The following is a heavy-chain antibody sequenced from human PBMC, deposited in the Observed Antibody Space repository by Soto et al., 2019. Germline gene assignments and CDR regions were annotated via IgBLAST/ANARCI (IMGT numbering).Heavy chain of an antibody. CDR1: GGTFSSYA. Sequence: WASVKVSCKASGGTFSSYAISWVRQAPGQGLEWMGGIIPIFGTANYAQKFQGRVTITADESTSTAYMELSSLRSEDTAVYYCARDRTYCGGDCYSSSYAFDIWGQGTMVTVSS. CDR3: ARDRTYCGGDCYSSSYAFDI. CDR2: IIPIFGTA. V-gene: IGHV1-69*13. J-gene: IGHJ3*02. D-gene: IGHD2-21*02.